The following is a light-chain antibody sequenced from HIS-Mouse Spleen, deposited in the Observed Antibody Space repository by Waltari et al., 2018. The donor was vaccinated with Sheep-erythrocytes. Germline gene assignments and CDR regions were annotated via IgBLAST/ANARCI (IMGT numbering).Light chain of an antibody. CDR1: KLGDKY. Sequence: SYELTQPPSVSVSPGQTASITCSGDKLGDKYACWYQQKPGQSPVLVIYQDSKRPSGIPGRFSGSNSGKPANLTIRRNQAMDEGDYYCQAWDSSTGVFGGGTKLTVL. CDR2: QDS. V-gene: IGLV3-1*01. J-gene: IGLJ2*01. CDR3: QAWDSSTGV.